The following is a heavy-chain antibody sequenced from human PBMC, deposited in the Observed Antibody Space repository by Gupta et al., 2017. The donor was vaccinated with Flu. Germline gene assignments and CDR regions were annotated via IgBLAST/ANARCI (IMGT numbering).Heavy chain of an antibody. Sequence: QITLKDSGPTLVRPTQTPTLTSTFSGLSLRSDGLAVAWSRQPPGKSLARLAAICGDDQKRYIPSMESRLTITKDTSKNQVILTSTNVDPVDTGTYDCSHCPTKNSCYRGDLDVWGQGTLVTVSS. CDR2: ICGDDQK. D-gene: IGHD3-10*01. J-gene: IGHJ4*02. CDR3: SHCPTKNSCYRGDLDV. CDR1: GLSLRSDGLA. V-gene: IGHV2-5*02.